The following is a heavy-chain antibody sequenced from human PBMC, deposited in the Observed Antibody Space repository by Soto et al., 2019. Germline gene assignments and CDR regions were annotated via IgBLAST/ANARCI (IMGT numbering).Heavy chain of an antibody. CDR1: AGSISSGGYY. D-gene: IGHD2-15*01. V-gene: IGHV4-31*03. Sequence: SETLSLTCTVSAGSISSGGYYCSWIRQHPVKGLEWIGYVYWSGSTYYNPSLKSGVSIAVDTTKNLFSPKLSSVTTADTAVYYLARDSPAILYSMGAYGMDVWGQGTTGTVCS. CDR2: VYWSGST. J-gene: IGHJ6*02. CDR3: ARDSPAILYSMGAYGMDV.